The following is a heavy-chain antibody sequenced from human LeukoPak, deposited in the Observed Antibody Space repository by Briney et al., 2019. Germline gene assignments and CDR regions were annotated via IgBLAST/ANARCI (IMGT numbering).Heavy chain of an antibody. CDR3: ARRVLMSSTGVPDTWLDP. D-gene: IGHD2-8*01. CDR2: ISYSGST. Sequence: ASETLSLTCTVSGGSVRNYYWNWIRQPPGKGLEWLGHISYSGSTIYNPSVNSRVTISLDTSKNQFSLNLQSVTAADTAMYFCARRVLMSSTGVPDTWLDPWGQGTLVTVSS. J-gene: IGHJ5*02. V-gene: IGHV4-59*08. CDR1: GGSVRNYY.